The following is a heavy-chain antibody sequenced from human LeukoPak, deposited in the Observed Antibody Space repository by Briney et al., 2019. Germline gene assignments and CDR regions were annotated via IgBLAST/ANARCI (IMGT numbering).Heavy chain of an antibody. CDR1: GYTFTDYY. Sequence: GASVKVSCKVSGYTFTDYYMHWVQQAPGKGLEWMGLVDPEDGETIYAEKFQGRVTITADTFTDTAYMELSSLRSEDTAVYYCATRSYCSSTSCRGYFDYWGQGTLVTVSS. CDR2: VDPEDGET. J-gene: IGHJ4*02. D-gene: IGHD2-2*01. CDR3: ATRSYCSSTSCRGYFDY. V-gene: IGHV1-69-2*01.